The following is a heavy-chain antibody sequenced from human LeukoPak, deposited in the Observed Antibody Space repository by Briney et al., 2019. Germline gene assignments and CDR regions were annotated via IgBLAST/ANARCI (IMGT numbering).Heavy chain of an antibody. CDR2: IYSGGST. J-gene: IGHJ4*02. CDR1: GFTFSSNH. D-gene: IGHD3-10*01. CDR3: ASLVTMVRGVIRDY. Sequence: GGSLRLSCIVSGFTFSSNHMSWVRQAPGKGLEWVSVIYSGGSTYYADSVKGRFTISRDNSKNTLYLQMNSLRAEDTAVYYCASLVTMVRGVIRDYWGQGTLVTVSS. V-gene: IGHV3-53*01.